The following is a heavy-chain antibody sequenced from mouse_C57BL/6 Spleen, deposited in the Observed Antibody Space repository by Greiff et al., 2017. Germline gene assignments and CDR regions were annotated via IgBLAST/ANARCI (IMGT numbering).Heavy chain of an antibody. D-gene: IGHD1-1*01. CDR1: GYTFTSYT. Sequence: QVQLQQSGAELARPGASVKMSCKASGYTFTSYTMHWVKQRPGQGLEWIGYINPSSGYTKYNQKFKDKATLTADKSSSTAYMQLSSLTSADSAVYYCARSNYGSSFDDWGQGTTLTVSS. J-gene: IGHJ2*01. CDR3: ARSNYGSSFDD. CDR2: INPSSGYT. V-gene: IGHV1-4*01.